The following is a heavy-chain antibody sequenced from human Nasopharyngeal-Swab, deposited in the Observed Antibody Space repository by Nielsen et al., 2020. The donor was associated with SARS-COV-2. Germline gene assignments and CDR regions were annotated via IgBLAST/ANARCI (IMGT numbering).Heavy chain of an antibody. CDR2: IINSGGRT. Sequence: GESLKISCEASGFTFSTYAMSWVRQAPGRRLEWVSGIINSGGRTEYADSVKGRFTISRDNSRNTLYLQMNSLRAEDTAVYYCAREGATVANFDYWGQGTLVTVSS. J-gene: IGHJ4*02. CDR3: AREGATVANFDY. V-gene: IGHV3-23*01. D-gene: IGHD5-12*01. CDR1: GFTFSTYA.